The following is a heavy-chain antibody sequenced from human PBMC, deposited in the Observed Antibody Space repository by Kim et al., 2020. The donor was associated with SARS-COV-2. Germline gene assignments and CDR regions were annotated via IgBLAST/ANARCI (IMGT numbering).Heavy chain of an antibody. CDR3: AKKAGSGRYSIDY. D-gene: IGHD3-10*01. J-gene: IGHJ4*02. CDR2: IYSGGSST. CDR1: AFTFSSYA. Sequence: GGSLRLSCAASAFTFSSYAMSWVRQAPGKGLEWVSVIYSGGSSTYYADSVKGRFTISRDNSKNTLYLQMNSLRAEDTAVYYCAKKAGSGRYSIDYWGQGILVTVSS. V-gene: IGHV3-23*03.